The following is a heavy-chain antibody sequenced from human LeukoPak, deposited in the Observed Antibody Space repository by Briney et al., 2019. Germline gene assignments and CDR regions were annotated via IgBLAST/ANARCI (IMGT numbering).Heavy chain of an antibody. CDR3: ARDSIVLIPTAMPHTKDY. J-gene: IGHJ4*02. V-gene: IGHV1-18*01. CDR2: ISGYNSHT. Sequence: ASVKVSCKASGYSFTSHGVSWVRQAPGQGLEWMGWISGYNSHTKYAQKFQGRVTMTTDASTSTAYMELRSLRSDDTAVYYCARDSIVLIPTAMPHTKDYWGQGTLVTVSS. CDR1: GYSFTSHG. D-gene: IGHD2-2*01.